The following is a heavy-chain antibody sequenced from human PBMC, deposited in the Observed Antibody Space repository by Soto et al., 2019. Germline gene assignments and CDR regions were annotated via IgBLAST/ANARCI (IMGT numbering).Heavy chain of an antibody. CDR2: ISGSGGST. D-gene: IGHD3-22*01. Sequence: PGGSLRLSCAASGFTFSSYAMSWVRQAPGKGLEWVSAISGSGGSTYYADSVKGRFTISRDNSKNTLYLQMNSLRAEDTAVYYCAKDLAYYYDSSGYYYWGQGTLVTVSS. V-gene: IGHV3-23*01. J-gene: IGHJ4*02. CDR1: GFTFSSYA. CDR3: AKDLAYYYDSSGYYY.